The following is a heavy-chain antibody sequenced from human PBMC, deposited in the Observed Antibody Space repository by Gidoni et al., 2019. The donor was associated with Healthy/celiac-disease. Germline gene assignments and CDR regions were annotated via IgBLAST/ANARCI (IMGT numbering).Heavy chain of an antibody. CDR3: TTHYGAGTLAY. CDR2: IKSKTDGGTT. J-gene: IGHJ4*02. V-gene: IGHV3-15*01. CDR1: GFTFSNAW. Sequence: EVQLVESGGGLVKPGGSLRLSCAASGFTFSNAWMSWGRQAPGKGLEWVGRIKSKTDGGTTDYAAPVKGRFTISRDDSKNTLYLQMNSLKTEDTAVYYCTTHYGAGTLAYWGQGTLVTVSS. D-gene: IGHD3-10*01.